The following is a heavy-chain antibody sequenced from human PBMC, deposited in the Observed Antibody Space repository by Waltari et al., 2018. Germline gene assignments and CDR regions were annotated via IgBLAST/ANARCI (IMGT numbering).Heavy chain of an antibody. CDR2: IYWDDDK. CDR1: GFSLSTSGVG. Sequence: QITLKESGPTLVKPTQTLTLTCTFSGFSLSTSGVGVGWIRQPPGKALEWLALIYWDDDKRYSPSLKSRLTITKDTSKNQVVLTMTNMDPVDTATYYCAHRMDGPSRDPIFDYWGQGTLVTVSS. CDR3: AHRMDGPSRDPIFDY. V-gene: IGHV2-5*02. D-gene: IGHD2-2*01. J-gene: IGHJ4*02.